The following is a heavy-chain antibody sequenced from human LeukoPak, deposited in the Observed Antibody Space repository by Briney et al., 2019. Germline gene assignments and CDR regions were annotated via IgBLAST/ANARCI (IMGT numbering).Heavy chain of an antibody. Sequence: GGSLRLSCVASGFTFTTYAMNWVRQAPGKGLEWVSGITGGGDRTFYADSVKGRFTISRDNSMHTLYLQMNSLRAEDTAVYYCAKTYGDYGYYYYGMDVWGQGTTVTVSS. CDR3: AKTYGDYGYYYYGMDV. CDR1: GFTFTTYA. V-gene: IGHV3-23*01. CDR2: ITGGGDRT. D-gene: IGHD4-17*01. J-gene: IGHJ6*02.